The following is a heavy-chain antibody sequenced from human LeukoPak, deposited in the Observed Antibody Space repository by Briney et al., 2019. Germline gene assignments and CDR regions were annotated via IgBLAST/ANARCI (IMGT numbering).Heavy chain of an antibody. CDR3: ARGFNDFWSGSQLEY. CDR2: INLDGSEK. V-gene: IGHV3-7*04. D-gene: IGHD3-3*01. CDR1: GFTFSHYW. J-gene: IGHJ4*02. Sequence: GGSLRLSCAASGFTFSHYWMSWVRQAPGKGLQWVANINLDGSEKYYVDSVEGRYTISRDNSKSTVYLEINSLRSEDTAIYYCARGFNDFWSGSQLEYWGQGTLVTVSS.